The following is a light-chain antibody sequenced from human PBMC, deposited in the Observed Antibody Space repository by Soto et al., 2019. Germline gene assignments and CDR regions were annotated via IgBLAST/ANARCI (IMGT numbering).Light chain of an antibody. CDR2: AAS. V-gene: IGKV1-27*01. CDR1: QGISNY. CDR3: LQYNSLYT. Sequence: DIQMTQSPSSLSASVGDRVTITCRASQGISNYLAWYQQKPGKVPKLLIYAASTLQSGVPSRFSGSGSGTKFTLTIASLQPDDFATYYCLQYNSLYTFGQGTRLDIK. J-gene: IGKJ5*01.